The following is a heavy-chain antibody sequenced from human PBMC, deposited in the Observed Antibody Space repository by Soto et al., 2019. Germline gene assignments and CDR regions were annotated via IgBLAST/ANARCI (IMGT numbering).Heavy chain of an antibody. CDR2: ISSNGGST. V-gene: IGHV3-64*02. D-gene: IGHD6-13*01. CDR3: ARGASSWYAHYFDY. CDR1: GFTFSSYA. J-gene: IGHJ4*02. Sequence: GGSLRLSCAASGFTFSSYAMHWVRQAPGKGLEYVSTISSNGGSTYYADSVKGRFTISRDNSKNRLYLQMGSLRAEDMAVYYCARGASSWYAHYFDYWGQGTLVT.